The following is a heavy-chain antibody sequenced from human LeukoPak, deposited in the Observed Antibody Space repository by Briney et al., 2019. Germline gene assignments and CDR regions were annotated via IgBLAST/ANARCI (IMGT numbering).Heavy chain of an antibody. J-gene: IGHJ5*02. CDR2: MNPNSGNT. CDR1: GYTFTSYD. Sequence: ASVKVSCKASGYTFTSYDINWVRQATGQGLEWTGWMNPNSGNTGYAQNFQGRVTMTKNTSISTAYMELSSLRSDDTALYYCARGHTAAAGTSYWFDPWGQGTLVTVSS. V-gene: IGHV1-8*01. CDR3: ARGHTAAAGTSYWFDP. D-gene: IGHD6-13*01.